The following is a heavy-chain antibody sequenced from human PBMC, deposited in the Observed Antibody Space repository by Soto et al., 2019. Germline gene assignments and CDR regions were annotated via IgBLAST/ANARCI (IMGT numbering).Heavy chain of an antibody. D-gene: IGHD4-17*01. CDR3: ARMNVDSYQFYYAMDV. CDR2: IFSDNER. V-gene: IGHV2-26*01. Sequence: SGPTLVNPTETLTLTCTVSGFSLTTGKMGVSWIRQPPGKALEWLAHIFSDNERSYSTSLQGRPTISKDTSGSQVVLSMTNVDPVDTATYYCARMNVDSYQFYYAMDVWGQGTTVTVSS. J-gene: IGHJ6*02. CDR1: GFSLTTGKMG.